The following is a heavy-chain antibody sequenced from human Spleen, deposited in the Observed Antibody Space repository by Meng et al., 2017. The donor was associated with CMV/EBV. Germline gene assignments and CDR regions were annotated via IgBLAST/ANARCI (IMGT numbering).Heavy chain of an antibody. J-gene: IGHJ4*02. D-gene: IGHD4/OR15-4a*01. V-gene: IGHV3-23*01. CDR2: IGGSGATT. CDR3: VRHLGAEEDS. CDR1: GFSFSSYT. Sequence: EVQLLQSGGGLVQPGGSLRLSCAASGFSFSSYTMTWVRQAPGKGLEWVSSIGGSGATTYYADSVKGRFTISRDNSKNTLYLQMNSLRAEDTAFYYCVRHLGAEEDSWGQGTLVTVSS.